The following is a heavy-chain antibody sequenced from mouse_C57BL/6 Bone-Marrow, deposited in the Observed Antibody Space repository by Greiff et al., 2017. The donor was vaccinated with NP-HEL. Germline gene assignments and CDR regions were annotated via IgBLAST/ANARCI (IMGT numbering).Heavy chain of an antibody. CDR2: IRSKSSNYAT. CDR1: GFTFNTYA. Sequence: EVQGVESGGGLVQPKGSLKLSCAASGFTFNTYAMHWVRQAPGKGLEWVARIRSKSSNYATYYADSVKDRFTISRDDSQSMLYLQMNNLKTEDTAMYYCVRGEGLRRGFAYWGQGTLVTVSA. J-gene: IGHJ3*01. V-gene: IGHV10-3*01. CDR3: VRGEGLRRGFAY. D-gene: IGHD2-2*01.